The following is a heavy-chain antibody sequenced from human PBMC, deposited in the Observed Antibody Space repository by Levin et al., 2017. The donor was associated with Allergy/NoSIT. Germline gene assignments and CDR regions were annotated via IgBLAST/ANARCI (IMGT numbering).Heavy chain of an antibody. CDR1: GFTFSNYP. V-gene: IGHV3-30*04. J-gene: IGHJ4*02. D-gene: IGHD6-13*01. Sequence: GESLKISCAASGFTFSNYPMHWVRQAPGKGLEWVAVISDDGRDKHYADSVKGRFTISRDNSKNTLYLQMNSLRVEDTAVYYCARDRNIAAADYYFDYWGQGTLVTVSS. CDR2: ISDDGRDK. CDR3: ARDRNIAAADYYFDY.